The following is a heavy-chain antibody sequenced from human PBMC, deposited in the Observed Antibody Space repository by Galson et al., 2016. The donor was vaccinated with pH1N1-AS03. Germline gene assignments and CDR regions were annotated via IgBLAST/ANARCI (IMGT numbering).Heavy chain of an antibody. CDR2: LGSGGDT. Sequence: SLRLSCAASAFPLRNYALRWVRQAPGKGLEWVSTLGSGGDTHYADSVKGRFTISRDNSKNTVYLQMNSLRAEDTAVYYCAKDHSNFYGMDVWGQGTTVTVSS. D-gene: IGHD4-11*01. CDR1: AFPLRNYA. J-gene: IGHJ6*02. V-gene: IGHV3-23*01. CDR3: AKDHSNFYGMDV.